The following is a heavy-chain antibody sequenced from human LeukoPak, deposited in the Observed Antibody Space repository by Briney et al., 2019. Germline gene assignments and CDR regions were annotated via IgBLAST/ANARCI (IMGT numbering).Heavy chain of an antibody. D-gene: IGHD1-1*01. CDR2: IYYSGST. CDR1: GGSISSSRYY. V-gene: IGHV4-39*02. J-gene: IGHJ5*02. CDR3: ARGRYKKTWYGKGWFDP. Sequence: NPSETLSLTCTVSGGSISSSRYYWGWIRQPPGKGLEWIGSIYYSGSTYYNPSLKSRVTISVDTSKNQFSLRLSYVTVEDTAIYYCARGRYKKTWYGKGWFDPWGRGTPVTVSS.